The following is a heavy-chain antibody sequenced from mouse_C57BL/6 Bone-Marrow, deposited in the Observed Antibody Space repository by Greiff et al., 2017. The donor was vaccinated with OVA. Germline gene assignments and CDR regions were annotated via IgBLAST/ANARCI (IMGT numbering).Heavy chain of an antibody. CDR3: TSDGYLSFDY. CDR1: GYTFTDYE. CDR2: IDPETGGT. Sequence: VQLQQSGAELVRPGASVTLSCKASGYTFTDYEMHWVKQTPVHGLEWIGAIDPETGGTAYNQKFKGKAILTADKSSSTAYMELRSLTSEDSAVYYCTSDGYLSFDYWGQGTTLTVSS. V-gene: IGHV1-15*01. J-gene: IGHJ2*01. D-gene: IGHD2-3*01.